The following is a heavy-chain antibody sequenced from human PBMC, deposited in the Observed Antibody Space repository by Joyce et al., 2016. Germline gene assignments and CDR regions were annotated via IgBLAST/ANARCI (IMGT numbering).Heavy chain of an antibody. CDR1: VFTFSTTW. V-gene: IGHV3-7*01. J-gene: IGHJ6*02. Sequence: EVQLVESGGGLVQPGGSLRLSCAASVFTFSTTWMTWVRQSPGKGPEWVANIKPDGSEKYYVGSVKGRFTISRDNAKNSLSLLMNSRRVDDTAVYYCATGGGMDVWGQGTTVTVSS. CDR2: IKPDGSEK. CDR3: ATGGGMDV.